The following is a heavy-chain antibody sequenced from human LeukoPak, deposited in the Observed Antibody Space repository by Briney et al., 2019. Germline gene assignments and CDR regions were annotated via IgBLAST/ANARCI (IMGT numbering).Heavy chain of an antibody. J-gene: IGHJ4*02. D-gene: IGHD5-18*01. CDR3: ARGYSYGYFDY. CDR1: GGSFSGYY. Sequence: SETLSLTCAVYGGSFSGYYWSWIRQPPGKGLEWIGEINHSGSTNYNPSLKSRVTISVDTSKNQFSLKLSSVTAADTAVYYCARGYSYGYFDYWGQGTLVTVSS. CDR2: INHSGST. V-gene: IGHV4-34*01.